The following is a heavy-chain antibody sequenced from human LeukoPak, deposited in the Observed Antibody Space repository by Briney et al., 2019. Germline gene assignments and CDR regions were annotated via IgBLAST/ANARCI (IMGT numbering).Heavy chain of an antibody. CDR3: ARLFKLHSCYYYMDV. CDR2: IYPGDSDT. Sequence: NTGESLKISCKGPGYNFPNYWIGWVRQMPGKGPEWMGVIYPGDSDTRYSPSFQGQVTISADKSISTAYLQWGSLKASDTAMYYCARLFKLHSCYYYMDVWGEGTTVTVSS. CDR1: GYNFPNYW. D-gene: IGHD6-6*01. J-gene: IGHJ6*03. V-gene: IGHV5-51*01.